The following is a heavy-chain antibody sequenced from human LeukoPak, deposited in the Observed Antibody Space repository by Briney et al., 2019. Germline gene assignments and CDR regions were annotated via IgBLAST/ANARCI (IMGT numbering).Heavy chain of an antibody. CDR3: ARRYCSSNSCTLDY. Sequence: GGSLRLSCATSGFTFTTYEMNWVRQAPGKGLEWVSHISGSGGAIYYADSVKGRFTISRDNAKNSLYLQMSSLRVEDTAVYYCARRYCSSNSCTLDYWGQGTLVTVSS. J-gene: IGHJ4*02. CDR1: GFTFTTYE. CDR2: ISGSGGAI. V-gene: IGHV3-48*03. D-gene: IGHD2-2*01.